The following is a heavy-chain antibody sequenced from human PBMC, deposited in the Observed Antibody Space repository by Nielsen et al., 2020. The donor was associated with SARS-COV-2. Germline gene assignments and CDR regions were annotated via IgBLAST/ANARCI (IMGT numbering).Heavy chain of an antibody. CDR2: ISGGSSYT. J-gene: IGHJ4*02. Sequence: WIRQPPGKGLEYISYISGGSSYTKYADSVQGRFTVSRDNAENSLYLQMNSLRAEDTAVYYCAKLAPSGYCSGGSCYSLNYFDYWGQGTLVTVSS. CDR3: AKLAPSGYCSGGSCYSLNYFDY. D-gene: IGHD2-15*01. V-gene: IGHV3-11*03.